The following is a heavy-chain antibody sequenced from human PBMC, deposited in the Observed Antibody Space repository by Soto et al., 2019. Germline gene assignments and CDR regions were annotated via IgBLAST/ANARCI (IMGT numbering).Heavy chain of an antibody. D-gene: IGHD5-18*01. CDR3: ARAKGYSYGSRRYIDAFDI. Sequence: QVQLVESGGGVVQPGRSLRLSCAASGFTFSSYAMHWVRQAPGKGLEWVAVISYDGSNKYYADSVKGRFSISRVNSKNTRYLQMNSLRAEDTAVYYCARAKGYSYGSRRYIDAFDIWGQGTMVTVSS. CDR2: ISYDGSNK. V-gene: IGHV3-30-3*01. CDR1: GFTFSSYA. J-gene: IGHJ3*02.